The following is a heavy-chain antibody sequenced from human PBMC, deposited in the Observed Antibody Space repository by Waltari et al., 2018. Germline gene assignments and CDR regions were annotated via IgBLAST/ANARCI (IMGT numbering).Heavy chain of an antibody. CDR2: IKSKTEGGTT. J-gene: IGHJ4*02. CDR3: TGDYGGNGGVDY. V-gene: IGHV3-15*01. CDR1: GFTFSNAW. D-gene: IGHD2-15*01. Sequence: EVQLVESGGGLVKPGGSLRLSCAASGFTFSNAWMSWVRQAPGKGLEWVGRIKSKTEGGTTDYAAPVKGRFTISRDDSKNTLYLQMNSLKTEDTAVYYCTGDYGGNGGVDYWGQGTLVTVSS.